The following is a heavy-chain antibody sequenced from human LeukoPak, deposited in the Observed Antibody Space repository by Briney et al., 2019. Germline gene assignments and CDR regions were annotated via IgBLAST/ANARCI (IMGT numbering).Heavy chain of an antibody. CDR1: GGSISSGGYS. Sequence: SQTLSLTCAVSGGSISSGGYSWSWIRQPPGKGLEWIGYIYYSGSTNYNPSLKSRVTISVDTSKNQFSLKLSSVTAADTAVYYCAKSLWGYSYGFDYWGQGTLVTVSS. J-gene: IGHJ4*02. CDR3: AKSLWGYSYGFDY. V-gene: IGHV4-61*08. D-gene: IGHD5-18*01. CDR2: IYYSGST.